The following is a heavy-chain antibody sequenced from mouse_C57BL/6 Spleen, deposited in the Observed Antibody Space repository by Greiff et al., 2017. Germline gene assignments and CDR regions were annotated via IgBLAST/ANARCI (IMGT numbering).Heavy chain of an antibody. V-gene: IGHV2-2*01. Sequence: QVQLQQSGPGLVQPSQSLSITCTVSGFSLTSYGVHWVRQSPGKGLEWLGVIWSGGSTDYNAAFISRLSISKDNSKSQVFFKMNSLQADDTAIYYCARKGGWDGWYFDVWGTGTTVTVSS. CDR2: IWSGGST. CDR1: GFSLTSYG. D-gene: IGHD4-1*01. J-gene: IGHJ1*03. CDR3: ARKGGWDGWYFDV.